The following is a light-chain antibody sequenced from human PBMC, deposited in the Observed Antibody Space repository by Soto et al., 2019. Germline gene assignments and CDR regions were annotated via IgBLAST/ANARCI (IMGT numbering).Light chain of an antibody. CDR2: DVS. V-gene: IGLV2-14*01. Sequence: QLVLTQPASVSGSPGQSITISCAGTSSDVGGYTYVSWYQQHPGKAPKLMIYDVSNRPSGVSNRFSGSKSGNTASLTISGLQAEDEADYYCTSYTSSSTPYVFGGGTQLTVL. CDR1: SSDVGGYTY. J-gene: IGLJ7*01. CDR3: TSYTSSSTPYV.